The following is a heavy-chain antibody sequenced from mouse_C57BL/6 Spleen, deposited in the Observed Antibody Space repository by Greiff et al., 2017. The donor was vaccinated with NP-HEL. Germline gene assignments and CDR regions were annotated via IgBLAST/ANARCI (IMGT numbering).Heavy chain of an antibody. Sequence: QVQLQQSGAELVRPGTSVKVSCKASGYAFTNYLIEWAKQRPGQGLEWIGVINPGSGGTNYNEKFKGKATLTADKSSSTAYMQLSSLTSEDSAVYFCARSLTTVVAQDYWGQGTTLTVSS. D-gene: IGHD1-1*01. V-gene: IGHV1-54*01. CDR1: GYAFTNYL. CDR2: INPGSGGT. J-gene: IGHJ2*01. CDR3: ARSLTTVVAQDY.